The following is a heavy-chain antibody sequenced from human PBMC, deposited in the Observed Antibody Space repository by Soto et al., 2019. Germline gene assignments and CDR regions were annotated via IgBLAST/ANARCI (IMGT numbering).Heavy chain of an antibody. CDR2: IKEDGSDK. V-gene: IGHV3-7*01. Sequence: EVQLVESGGGLVQPGGSLRLSCAASGFTFSSYWMRWVRQAPGKGLEWVANIKEDGSDKYYVDSVRGRFTISRDNAKNTLYLQMSGLSAEDTAVYYCAGVTCLGTTNRPFDSWGKGTLVTVFS. D-gene: IGHD1-7*01. CDR3: AGVTCLGTTNRPFDS. J-gene: IGHJ4*02. CDR1: GFTFSSYW.